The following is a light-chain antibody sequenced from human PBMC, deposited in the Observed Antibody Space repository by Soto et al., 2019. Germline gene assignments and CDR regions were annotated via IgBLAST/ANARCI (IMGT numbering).Light chain of an antibody. CDR1: QSLSNSY. J-gene: IGKJ2*01. CDR3: QHHGTSSQNT. V-gene: IGKV3-20*01. Sequence: EIGLTQSPGTLSLSPGERATLSCRASQSLSNSYLAWSQQRPGQAPRLLIYATSIRATGIPARFSGSVSGTDFSLTISRLEPEDFAVYYYQHHGTSSQNTFGQGTKLYMK. CDR2: ATS.